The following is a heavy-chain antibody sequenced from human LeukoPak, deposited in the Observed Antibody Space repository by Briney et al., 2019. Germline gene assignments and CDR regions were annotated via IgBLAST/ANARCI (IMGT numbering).Heavy chain of an antibody. D-gene: IGHD2-21*02. J-gene: IGHJ1*01. Sequence: GGSLRLSCAASGFTFSSYAMSGVSQAPGRGLGWVSAISCSGGSTYYADSVKGRLTISRDNSQNTLYLQMNSLRAEDTAVYYCAKVVVTAIPYFQHWGQGTLVTVSS. CDR3: AKVVVTAIPYFQH. CDR2: ISCSGGST. CDR1: GFTFSSYA. V-gene: IGHV3-23*01.